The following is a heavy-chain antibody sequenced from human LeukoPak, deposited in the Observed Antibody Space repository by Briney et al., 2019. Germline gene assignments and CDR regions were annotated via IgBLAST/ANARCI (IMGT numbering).Heavy chain of an antibody. Sequence: GGSLRLSCAASGFTFSGFAMSWVRRTPGKGLEWVSGISGSGDNTLYADSVKGRFTISRDNSKNTLYLQMNSLRAEDTAVHYCAKSLRWLPPFDYWGQGTLVTVSS. CDR2: ISGSGDNT. D-gene: IGHD5-12*01. V-gene: IGHV3-23*01. CDR3: AKSLRWLPPFDY. J-gene: IGHJ4*02. CDR1: GFTFSGFA.